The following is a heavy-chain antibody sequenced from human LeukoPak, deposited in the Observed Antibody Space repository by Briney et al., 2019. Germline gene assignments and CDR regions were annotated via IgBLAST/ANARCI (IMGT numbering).Heavy chain of an antibody. D-gene: IGHD1-1*01. J-gene: IGHJ4*02. V-gene: IGHV3-23*01. CDR3: TRGHHVNWFELGEY. CDR2: ISGSGGST. Sequence: GGSLRLSCAASGFTSTSYAMSWVRQAPGEGLEWVSAISGSGGSTYYADSVKGRFTISRDNSKNTLYLQMNSLRAEDTAVYYCTRGHHVNWFELGEYWGQGTPVTVSS. CDR1: GFTSTSYA.